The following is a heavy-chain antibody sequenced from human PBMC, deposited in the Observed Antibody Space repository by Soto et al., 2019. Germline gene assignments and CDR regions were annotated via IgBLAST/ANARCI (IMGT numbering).Heavy chain of an antibody. CDR2: IKQDGSEK. J-gene: IGHJ4*02. V-gene: IGHV3-7*01. Sequence: VQLVDSGGGLVQPGGSLRLSCEASGFTFTSHWMTWVRQAPGKGLEWVANIKQDGSEKYYVDSVEGRFTISRDNAKNSLYLQMNSLRAEDTAVYYCARLDYGDLAFWGQGTLVTVSS. D-gene: IGHD4-17*01. CDR3: ARLDYGDLAF. CDR1: GFTFTSHW.